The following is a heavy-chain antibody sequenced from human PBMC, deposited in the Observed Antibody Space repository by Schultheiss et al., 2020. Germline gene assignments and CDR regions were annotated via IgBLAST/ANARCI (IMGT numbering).Heavy chain of an antibody. CDR1: GGSFSGYY. D-gene: IGHD1-26*01. CDR2: IYYSGST. Sequence: SETLSLTCAVYGGSFSGYYWSWIRQPPGKGLEWIGYIYYSGSTNYNPSLKSRVTISVDTSKNQFSLKLSSVTAADTAVYYCAMGSGSYHPLGYWGQGTLVTVSS. V-gene: IGHV4-59*08. J-gene: IGHJ4*02. CDR3: AMGSGSYHPLGY.